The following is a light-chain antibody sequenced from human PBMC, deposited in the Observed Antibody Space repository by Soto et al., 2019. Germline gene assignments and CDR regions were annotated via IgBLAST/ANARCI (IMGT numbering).Light chain of an antibody. Sequence: EIVMTQSPATLSVSPGERATLSCRASQSISSKLGWYQQRPGQALRLLIYGASTRATGIPARFSGSGSGTEFTLTISSLQSEDSAVYYCQQYNSWTTITFGQGTRLEIK. V-gene: IGKV3-15*01. CDR1: QSISSK. CDR3: QQYNSWTTIT. CDR2: GAS. J-gene: IGKJ5*01.